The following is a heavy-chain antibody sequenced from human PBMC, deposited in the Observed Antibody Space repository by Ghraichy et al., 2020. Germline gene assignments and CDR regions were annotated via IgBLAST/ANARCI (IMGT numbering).Heavy chain of an antibody. V-gene: IGHV4-61*01. CDR3: ARVKTSSGWTDAFDI. D-gene: IGHD6-19*01. J-gene: IGHJ3*02. CDR2: IYYSGST. Sequence: SETLSLTCTVSGGSVSSGSYYWSWIRQPPGKGLEWIGYIYYSGSTNYNPSLKSRVTISVDTSKNQFSLKLSSVTAADTAVYYCARVKTSSGWTDAFDIWGQGTMVTVSS. CDR1: GGSVSSGSYY.